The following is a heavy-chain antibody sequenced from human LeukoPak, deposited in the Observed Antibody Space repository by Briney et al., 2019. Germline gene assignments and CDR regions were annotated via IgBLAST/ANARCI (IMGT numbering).Heavy chain of an antibody. CDR1: GFTFSSYS. D-gene: IGHD3-10*01. CDR3: AKDWGYGSGSYYPAY. Sequence: PGGSLRLSCAASGFTFSSYSMSWVRQAPGEGLEWVSSISMGRIYIYNADAVKGRFAISRDNAKKSLYLQINSLGAEDTAVYYCAKDWGYGSGSYYPAYWGQGAPVTVPS. CDR2: ISMGRIYI. V-gene: IGHV3-21*04. J-gene: IGHJ4*02.